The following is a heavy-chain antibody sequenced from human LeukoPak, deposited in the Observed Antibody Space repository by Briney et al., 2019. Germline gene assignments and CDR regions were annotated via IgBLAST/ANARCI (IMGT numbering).Heavy chain of an antibody. Sequence: ASVKVSCKASGGTFSSYAISWVRQAPGQGLEWMGGIIPIFGTANYAQKFQGRVTITADKSTSTAYMELSSLRSEDTAVYYCARDSLRSGYYGPFDYWGQGTLVTVSS. CDR2: IIPIFGTA. CDR3: ARDSLRSGYYGPFDY. V-gene: IGHV1-69*06. D-gene: IGHD3-3*01. CDR1: GGTFSSYA. J-gene: IGHJ4*02.